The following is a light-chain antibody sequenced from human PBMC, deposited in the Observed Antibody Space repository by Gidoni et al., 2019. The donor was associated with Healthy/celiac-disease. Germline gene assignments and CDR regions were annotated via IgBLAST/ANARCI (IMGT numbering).Light chain of an antibody. CDR2: AAS. Sequence: DIHMTQSPSSPSASVGDRVTITCRASQGISNYLSWYQQKPAKVPTLLIYAASTLQSGVPSRFSGSGSGTYFTLTISSLQPEDVATYYCQKYNSAPQTFGPGTKVEIK. CDR3: QKYNSAPQT. V-gene: IGKV1-27*01. CDR1: QGISNY. J-gene: IGKJ1*01.